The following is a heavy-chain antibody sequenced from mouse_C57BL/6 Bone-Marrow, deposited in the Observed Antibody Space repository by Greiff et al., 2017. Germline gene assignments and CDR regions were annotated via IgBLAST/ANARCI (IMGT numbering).Heavy chain of an antibody. CDR1: GFNIKDYY. J-gene: IGHJ2*01. Sequence: EVKLVESGAELVKPGASVKLSCTASGFNIKDYYMHWVKQRTEQGLEWIGSIDPEDGATKYAPKFQGKATITANTSSNTAYLQRSSLTSEDTAVYYCARGGYLDYWGQGTTLTGSS. V-gene: IGHV14-2*01. CDR3: ARGGYLDY. CDR2: IDPEDGAT. D-gene: IGHD2-2*01.